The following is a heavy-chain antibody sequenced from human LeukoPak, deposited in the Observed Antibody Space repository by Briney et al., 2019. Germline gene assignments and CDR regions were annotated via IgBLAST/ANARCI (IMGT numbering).Heavy chain of an antibody. V-gene: IGHV3-11*01. J-gene: IGHJ3*02. CDR2: ISSSGSTI. Sequence: GGSLRLSCTASGFTFSDYYMSWTRQAPGKGLEWVSYISSSGSTIYYADSVKGRFTISRDNAKNSLYLQMNSLRAEDTAVYYCAGEIVGASQFIWGQGTMVTVSS. CDR1: GFTFSDYY. D-gene: IGHD1-26*01. CDR3: AGEIVGASQFI.